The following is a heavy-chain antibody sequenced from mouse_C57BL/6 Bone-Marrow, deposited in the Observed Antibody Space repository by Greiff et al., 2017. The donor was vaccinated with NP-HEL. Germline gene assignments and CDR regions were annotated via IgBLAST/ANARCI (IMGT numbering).Heavy chain of an antibody. Sequence: QVHVKQSGAELARPGASVKLSCKASGYTFTSYGISWVKQRTGQGLEWIGEIYPRSGNTYYNEKFKGKATLTADKSSSTAYMELRSLTSEDSAVYFCADYGSSYEGFAYWGQGTLVTVSA. CDR2: IYPRSGNT. CDR1: GYTFTSYG. J-gene: IGHJ3*01. V-gene: IGHV1-81*01. CDR3: ADYGSSYEGFAY. D-gene: IGHD1-1*01.